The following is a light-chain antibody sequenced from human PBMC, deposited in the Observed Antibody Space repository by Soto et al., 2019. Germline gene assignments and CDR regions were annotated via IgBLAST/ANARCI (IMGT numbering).Light chain of an antibody. CDR3: QQRSNWLT. CDR2: DAS. J-gene: IGKJ4*01. Sequence: EIVLTQSPATLSLSPGERATLSCRASQSVGSYLAWYQQKPGQAPRLLIYDASNRATGIPARFSGSGSGTDFTLTISSLEPEDFAVYFCQQRSNWLTFGGGTTVEIK. CDR1: QSVGSY. V-gene: IGKV3-11*01.